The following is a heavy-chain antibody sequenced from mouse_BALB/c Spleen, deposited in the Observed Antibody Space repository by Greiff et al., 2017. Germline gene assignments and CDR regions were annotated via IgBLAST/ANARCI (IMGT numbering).Heavy chain of an antibody. CDR1: GFSLTSYG. CDR3: ARDEGWNAMGY. J-gene: IGHJ4*01. V-gene: IGHV2-9*02. D-gene: IGHD1-1*02. Sequence: VKLMESGPGLVAPSQSLSITCTVSGFSLTSYGVHWVRQPPGKGLEWLGVIWAGGSTNYNSALMSRLSISKDNSKSQVFLKMNSLQTDDTAMYYCARDEGWNAMGYWGQGTSVTVSS. CDR2: IWAGGST.